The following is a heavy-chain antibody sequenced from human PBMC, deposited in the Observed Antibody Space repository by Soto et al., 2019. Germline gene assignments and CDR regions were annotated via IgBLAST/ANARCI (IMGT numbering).Heavy chain of an antibody. V-gene: IGHV6-1*01. CDR2: TYYRSKWYY. CDR1: GDSVSSNRVT. CDR3: ARLIGNSWFLA. Sequence: SQTLSLTCAISGDSVSSNRVTWDWIRQSPSRGLEWLGRTYYRSKWYYDYAISVKSRITINPDTSKNQFSLQLNSVTPEDTAVYYCARLIGNSWFLAWGQRTLVTVSS. J-gene: IGHJ4*02. D-gene: IGHD6-13*01.